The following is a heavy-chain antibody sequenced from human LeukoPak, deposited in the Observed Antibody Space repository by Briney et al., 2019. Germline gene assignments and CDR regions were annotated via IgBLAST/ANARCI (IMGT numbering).Heavy chain of an antibody. CDR3: ARDYYDSSGQFDY. CDR2: IIPILGIA. Sequence: SVKVSCKASGGTFSSYTISWVRQAPGQGLEWVGRIIPILGIANYAQKFQGRVTITADKSTSTAYMELSSLRSEDTAVYYCARDYYDSSGQFDYWGQGTLVTVSS. D-gene: IGHD3-22*01. CDR1: GGTFSSYT. J-gene: IGHJ4*02. V-gene: IGHV1-69*04.